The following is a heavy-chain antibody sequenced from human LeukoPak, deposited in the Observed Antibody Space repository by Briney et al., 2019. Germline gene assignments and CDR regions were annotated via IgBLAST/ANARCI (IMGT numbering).Heavy chain of an antibody. CDR2: IIPIFGTA. CDR1: GGTFSSYA. D-gene: IGHD1-26*01. CDR3: ASSGSYHDAFDI. V-gene: IGHV1-69*05. J-gene: IGHJ3*02. Sequence: SVKVSCKASGGTFSSYAISWERQAPGQVLEWMGGIIPIFGTANYAQKFQGRVTITTDESTSTAYMELSSLRSEDTAVYYCASSGSYHDAFDIWGQGTMVTVSS.